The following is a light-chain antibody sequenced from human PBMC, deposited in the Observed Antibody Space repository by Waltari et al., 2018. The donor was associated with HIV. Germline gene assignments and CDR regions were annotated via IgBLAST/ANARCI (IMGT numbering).Light chain of an antibody. Sequence: QSILTQPPSVSGAPGQRVTIPCTGTISNLRANHAVHWYQHVPGTAPRLLIYGATNRPSGVPDRFSGSRSGTSASLTITGLRAEDEADYYCHSYDSSLSGWVFGGRTKLTVL. CDR1: ISNLRANHA. V-gene: IGLV1-40*01. J-gene: IGLJ3*02. CDR3: HSYDSSLSGWV. CDR2: GAT.